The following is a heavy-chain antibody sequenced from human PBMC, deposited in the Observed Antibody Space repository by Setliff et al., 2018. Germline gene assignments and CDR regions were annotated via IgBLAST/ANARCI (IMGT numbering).Heavy chain of an antibody. D-gene: IGHD1-26*01. J-gene: IGHJ3*02. CDR3: ARGDTIGFGAFGI. CDR1: GYDFSKYW. CDR2: IFPSDSDT. V-gene: IGHV5-51*01. Sequence: LKISCQASGYDFSKYWIGWVRQMPGEGLDWMGIIFPSDSDTRYGPSFQGQVTISAAKSITTVYLQINSLKASDTAIYFCARGDTIGFGAFGIWGQGTMVTVSS.